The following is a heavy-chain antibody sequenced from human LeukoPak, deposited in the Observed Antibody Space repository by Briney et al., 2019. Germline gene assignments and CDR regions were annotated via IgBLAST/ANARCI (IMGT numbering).Heavy chain of an antibody. V-gene: IGHV3-30*03. CDR2: ISYDGSNK. CDR3: ARGEGYYGSGSYSTS. J-gene: IGHJ4*02. CDR1: GFTFSSYG. D-gene: IGHD3-10*01. Sequence: PGGSLRLSCAASGFTFSSYGMHWVRQAPGKGLEWVALISYDGSNKYYADSVKGRFTISRDNSKNTLYLQMNSLRAEDTAVYYCARGEGYYGSGSYSTSWGQGTLVTVSS.